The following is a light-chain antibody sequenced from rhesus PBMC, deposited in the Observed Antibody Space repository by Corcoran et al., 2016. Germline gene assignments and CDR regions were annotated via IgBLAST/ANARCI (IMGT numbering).Light chain of an antibody. CDR1: QGISSW. CDR3: LQYSSSPRT. J-gene: IGKJ1*01. V-gene: IGKV1-22*01. Sequence: DIQMTQSPSSLSASVGDKVTITCRASQGISSWLAWYQQKPGKAPKLLIYKASSVQSGVPSRFSGRGSGTEFTLTISSLQPEDFATYYCLQYSSSPRTFGQGTKVEIK. CDR2: KAS.